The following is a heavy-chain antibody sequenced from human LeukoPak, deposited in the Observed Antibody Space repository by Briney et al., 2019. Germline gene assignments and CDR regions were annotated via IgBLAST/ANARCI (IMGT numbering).Heavy chain of an antibody. D-gene: IGHD6-19*01. CDR1: GFIFSSYE. J-gene: IGHJ6*03. CDR3: ARDQMYSSGWTGWDYYYYMDV. CDR2: ISNSGSTI. V-gene: IGHV3-48*03. Sequence: HSGGSLRPSCAASGFIFSSYEMSWVRHVPGKGLEWISYISNSGSTIYYADSVKGRFTISRDNARNSLYLQMNSLRAEDTAVYYCARDQMYSSGWTGWDYYYYMDVWGKGTTVTISS.